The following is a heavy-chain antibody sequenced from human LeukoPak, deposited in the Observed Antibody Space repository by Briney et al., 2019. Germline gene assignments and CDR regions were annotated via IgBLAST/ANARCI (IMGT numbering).Heavy chain of an antibody. CDR2: INPNSGGT. CDR3: ARDTTMITYWFDP. Sequence: GASVKVSCKASGYTFTGYDMHWVRQAPGQGLEWMGWINPNSGGTNYAQKFQGRVTMTRDTSVSTAYMELNRLRSDDTGVYYCARDTTMITYWFDPWGQGTLVTVSS. V-gene: IGHV1-2*02. CDR1: GYTFTGYD. D-gene: IGHD5-18*01. J-gene: IGHJ5*02.